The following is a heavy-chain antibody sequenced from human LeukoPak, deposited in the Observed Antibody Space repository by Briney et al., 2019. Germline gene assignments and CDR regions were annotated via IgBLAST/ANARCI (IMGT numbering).Heavy chain of an antibody. CDR3: ARDCDDGCSSTSCPSFDY. J-gene: IGHJ4*02. Sequence: ASVKVSCKASGYTYTSYGISWVRQAPGQGLEWMGWISAYNGNTNYALKLQGRVTMTTDTSTSTAYMELRSLRSDDTAVYYCARDCDDGCSSTSCPSFDYWGQGTLVTVSS. CDR1: GYTYTSYG. V-gene: IGHV1-18*01. D-gene: IGHD2-2*01. CDR2: ISAYNGNT.